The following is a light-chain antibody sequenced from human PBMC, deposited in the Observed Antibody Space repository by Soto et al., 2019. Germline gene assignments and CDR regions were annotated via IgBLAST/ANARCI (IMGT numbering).Light chain of an antibody. CDR3: TSYAGGNNV. Sequence: QSALTQPPSASGSPGQSVTISCTGTSSDVGGYNYVSWYQQYPGKVPKLMVYEVNKRPSGVPDRFSGSKSGNTASLTVSGLQAEDEVDYYCTSYAGGNNVFGTGTKLTVL. CDR2: EVN. CDR1: SSDVGGYNY. J-gene: IGLJ1*01. V-gene: IGLV2-8*01.